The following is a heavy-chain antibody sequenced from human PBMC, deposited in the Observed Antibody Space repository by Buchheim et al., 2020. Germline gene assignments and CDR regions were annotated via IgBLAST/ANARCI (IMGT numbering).Heavy chain of an antibody. CDR2: IYYSGST. CDR3: ARDRGGICSSTTCYGWFDP. CDR1: GGSISSGDYY. J-gene: IGHJ5*02. V-gene: IGHV4-30-4*01. Sequence: QLQLQESGPGLVKPSETLSLTCTVSGGSISSGDYYWSWIRQPPGKGLEWIGYIYYSGSTYYNPSLKSRVNISVDTSKNQFSLKLTSVTAADTAVYYCARDRGGICSSTTCYGWFDPWGQGTL. D-gene: IGHD2-2*01.